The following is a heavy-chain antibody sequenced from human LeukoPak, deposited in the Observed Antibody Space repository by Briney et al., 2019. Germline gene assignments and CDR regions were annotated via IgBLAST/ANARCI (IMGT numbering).Heavy chain of an antibody. J-gene: IGHJ4*02. Sequence: GGSLRLSCAASGFTFSSYWMHWVRQAPGKGLVWVSLIRTDESSTTYADSVKGRFTISRDNAKNTLYLQMNSLRAEDTAVYYCARERFGHAYYWGQGTLVTVSS. V-gene: IGHV3-74*01. CDR3: ARERFGHAYY. CDR2: IRTDESST. CDR1: GFTFSSYW. D-gene: IGHD3-10*01.